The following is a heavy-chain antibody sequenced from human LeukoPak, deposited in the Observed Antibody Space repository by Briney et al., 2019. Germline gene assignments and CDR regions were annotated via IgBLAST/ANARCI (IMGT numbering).Heavy chain of an antibody. D-gene: IGHD2-2*01. CDR2: ISVNNGGT. CDR1: GYTFTTYS. V-gene: IGHV1-18*01. J-gene: IGHJ1*01. Sequence: ASVKVSCKASGYTFTTYSLAWVRQVLGQSLEWMGWISVNNGGTNYAQSFQDRVTLTRDTSTNTAYLELRSLRSDDTAIIYCATATQPRGYFLHWGQGTLVTVSS. CDR3: ATATQPRGYFLH.